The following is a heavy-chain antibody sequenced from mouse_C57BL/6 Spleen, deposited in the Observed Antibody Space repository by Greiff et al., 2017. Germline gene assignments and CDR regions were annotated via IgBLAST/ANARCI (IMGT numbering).Heavy chain of an antibody. D-gene: IGHD2-5*01. V-gene: IGHV5-16*01. J-gene: IGHJ4*01. CDR3: ARVDSKYYAMDY. Sequence: EVMLVESEGGLVQPGSSMKLSCTASGFTFSDYYMAWVRQVPEKGLEWVANINYDGSSTYYLDSLKSRFIISRDNAKNILYLQMSSLKSEDTATYYCARVDSKYYAMDYWGQGTSVTVSS. CDR1: GFTFSDYY. CDR2: INYDGSST.